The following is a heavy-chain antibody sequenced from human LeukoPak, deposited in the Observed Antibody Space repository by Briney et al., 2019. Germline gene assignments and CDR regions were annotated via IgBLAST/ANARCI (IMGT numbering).Heavy chain of an antibody. CDR3: AREHGAARRDFDY. CDR2: ISAYNGNT. J-gene: IGHJ4*02. Sequence: GASVKVSCKNSGYIFTNFGFSWVRQAPGQGLEWMGWISAYNGNTKYAQQFQGRVTMTTDTSTTTAYMELRSLRSDDTAVYYCAREHGAARRDFDYWGQGTLVTVSS. D-gene: IGHD6-6*01. V-gene: IGHV1-18*01. CDR1: GYIFTNFG.